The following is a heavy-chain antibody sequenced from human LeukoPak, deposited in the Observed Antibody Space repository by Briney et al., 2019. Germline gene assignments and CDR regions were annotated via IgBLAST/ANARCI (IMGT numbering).Heavy chain of an antibody. CDR2: IHSDGSST. V-gene: IGHV3-74*01. CDR1: GFTFSSYW. CDR3: ARGWITAGAYYDY. D-gene: IGHD6-13*01. J-gene: IGHJ4*02. Sequence: GSLRLSCAASGFTFSSYWMHWVRQAPGKGLVWVSRIHSDGSSTSYADSVKGRFTMSRDNAKNTLYLQMNSLRAEDTAVYYCARGWITAGAYYDYWGQGTLVTVSS.